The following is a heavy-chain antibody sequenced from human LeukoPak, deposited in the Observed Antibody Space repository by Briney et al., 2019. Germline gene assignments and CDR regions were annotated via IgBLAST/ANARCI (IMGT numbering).Heavy chain of an antibody. V-gene: IGHV1-46*01. D-gene: IGHD3-22*01. J-gene: IGHJ2*01. CDR2: INPSGGST. CDR3: ARDGRHDSSGYAYWYFDL. Sequence: ASVKVSCKASGYTFTSYYMHWVRQAPGQGLAWMGIINPSGGSTSYAQKFQGRVTMTRDTSTNTVYMELSSLRSEDTAVYFCARDGRHDSSGYAYWYFDLWGRGTLVTVSS. CDR1: GYTFTSYY.